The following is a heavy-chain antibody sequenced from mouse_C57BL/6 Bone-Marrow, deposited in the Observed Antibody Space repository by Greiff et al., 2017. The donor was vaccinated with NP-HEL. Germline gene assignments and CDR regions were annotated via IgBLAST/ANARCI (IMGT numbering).Heavy chain of an antibody. CDR2: ISSGGSYT. J-gene: IGHJ3*01. V-gene: IGHV5-6*01. Sequence: DVQLVESGGDLVKPGGSLKLSCAASGFTFSSYGMSWVRQTPDKRLEWVATISSGGSYTYYPDSVKGRFTISRDNAKNTLYLQMSSLKAEDTAMYYCARRAYSAWFAYWGQGTLVTVSA. CDR1: GFTFSSYG. CDR3: ARRAYSAWFAY. D-gene: IGHD6-5*01.